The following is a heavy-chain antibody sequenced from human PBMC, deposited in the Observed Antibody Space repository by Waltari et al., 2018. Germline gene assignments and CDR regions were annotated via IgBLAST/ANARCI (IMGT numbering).Heavy chain of an antibody. CDR3: AKEVPGAGAFDI. Sequence: QLQLVESGGGVVQPGGSLRLPGAESGFPFSTYGMNWVRQAPGKGLEWVAFIHYDGNNEYYADSVKGRFTISRDSSNVYLQMKSLRAEETAVYYCAKEVPGAGAFDIWGQGTMVTVSS. J-gene: IGHJ3*02. CDR1: GFPFSTYG. CDR2: IHYDGNNE. V-gene: IGHV3-30*02. D-gene: IGHD6-19*01.